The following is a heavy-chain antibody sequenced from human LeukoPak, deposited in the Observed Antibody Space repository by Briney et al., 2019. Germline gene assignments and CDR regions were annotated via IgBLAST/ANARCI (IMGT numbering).Heavy chain of an antibody. Sequence: SETVSLTCSVSGDSISGYYWSWLRQPPGKGPECIGYISYSGSTKYSPSLKSRVTISIDTSRNQFSLKVTSVTAADTAVYYCARDTGSSWYPEYFHHWGQGTLVTVSS. CDR2: ISYSGST. CDR1: GDSISGYY. J-gene: IGHJ1*01. D-gene: IGHD6-13*01. V-gene: IGHV4-59*01. CDR3: ARDTGSSWYPEYFHH.